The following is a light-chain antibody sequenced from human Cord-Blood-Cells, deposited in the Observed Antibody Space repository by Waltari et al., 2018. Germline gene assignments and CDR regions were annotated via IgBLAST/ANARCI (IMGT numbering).Light chain of an antibody. J-gene: IGKJ1*01. Sequence: DIVMTQSPDSLAVSLGERATINCQSSQSVLYSSNNKNYLAWYLQKPGQPPKRLIYWASTREAGVPDRFSGSGSGTDFTLTISSLQAEDVAVYYCQQYYSTPPTFGQGTKVEIK. V-gene: IGKV4-1*01. CDR1: QSVLYSSNNKNY. CDR3: QQYYSTPPT. CDR2: WAS.